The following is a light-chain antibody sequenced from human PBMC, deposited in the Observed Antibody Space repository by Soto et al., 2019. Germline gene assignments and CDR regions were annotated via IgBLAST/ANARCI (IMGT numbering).Light chain of an antibody. Sequence: DIRITQSPAPLSASVTDRATILCRASQGISSWLAWYQQKPGKAPKLLIYAASSLQSGVPSRFSGSGSGTDFTLTISSLQPEDFATYYCQQYNSHLCTFGQGTKLDI. J-gene: IGKJ1*01. CDR2: AAS. CDR1: QGISSW. CDR3: QQYNSHLCT. V-gene: IGKV1D-16*01.